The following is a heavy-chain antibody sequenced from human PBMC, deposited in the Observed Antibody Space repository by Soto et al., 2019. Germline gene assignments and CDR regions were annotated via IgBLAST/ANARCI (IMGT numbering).Heavy chain of an antibody. CDR3: ARNGTYSSSLSQYSGMDV. J-gene: IGHJ6*02. Sequence: QVQLVQSGAEVKEPGSSVRVSCKASGGTFANFIMNWVRQTPGQGLEWMGGIVPMFGTPTYAEKFKGRVPISATGSTSTAYMELTSLRSEDTAVYYCARNGTYSSSLSQYSGMDVWGQGTTVTVS. D-gene: IGHD6-6*01. CDR2: IVPMFGTP. CDR1: GGTFANFI. V-gene: IGHV1-69*01.